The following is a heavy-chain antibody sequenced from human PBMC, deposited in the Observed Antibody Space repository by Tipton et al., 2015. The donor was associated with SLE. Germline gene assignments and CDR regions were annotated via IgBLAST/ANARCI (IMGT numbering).Heavy chain of an antibody. V-gene: IGHV4-59*01. D-gene: IGHD4-23*01. CDR2: IYYSGST. CDR3: ARTTMGFYY. Sequence: TLSLTCTVSGGSISSYYWSWIRQPQGKGLEWIGYIYYSGSTNYNPSLKSRVTISVDTYKNQFSLKLSSVTAADTAVYYCARTTMGFYYWGQVSLFTVSS. J-gene: IGHJ4*02. CDR1: GGSISSYY.